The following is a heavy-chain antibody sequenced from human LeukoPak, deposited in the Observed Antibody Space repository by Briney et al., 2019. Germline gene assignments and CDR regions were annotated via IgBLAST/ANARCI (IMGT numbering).Heavy chain of an antibody. CDR3: ANGAMVFDY. J-gene: IGHJ4*02. Sequence: GGSLRLSCAASGFTLSSYGMHWVRQAPGKGLEWVAFIRYDGSNKYYADSVKGRFTISSDNSKNTLYLQMNSLRAEDTAVYYRANGAMVFDYWGQGTLVTVSS. D-gene: IGHD5-18*01. CDR1: GFTLSSYG. CDR2: IRYDGSNK. V-gene: IGHV3-30*02.